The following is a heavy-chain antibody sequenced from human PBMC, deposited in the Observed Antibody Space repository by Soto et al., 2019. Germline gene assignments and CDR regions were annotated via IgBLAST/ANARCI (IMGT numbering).Heavy chain of an antibody. CDR1: GFTFSSYA. CDR3: ARDDGGIQLWLFDP. V-gene: IGHV3-30-3*01. D-gene: IGHD5-18*01. Sequence: QVQLVESGGGLVQPGRSLRLSCAASGFTFSSYAMHWVRQAPGKGLEWVAVISYDGSNKYYADSVKGRFTISRDNSKNTLYLQMNSLRAEDTAVYYYARDDGGIQLWLFDPWGQGTLVTVSS. J-gene: IGHJ5*02. CDR2: ISYDGSNK.